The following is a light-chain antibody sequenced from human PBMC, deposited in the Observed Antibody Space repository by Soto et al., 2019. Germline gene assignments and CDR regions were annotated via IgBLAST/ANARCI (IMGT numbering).Light chain of an antibody. CDR3: NSYTSSGTLV. V-gene: IGLV2-14*01. J-gene: IGLJ3*02. CDR1: SSDVGGYNY. CDR2: EVS. Sequence: QSVLTQTASVSGSPGQSITISCTGTSSDVGGYNYVSWYQQHPGKAPKLMINEVSNRPSGVSNRFSGSKSGNTASLTISGLQAEDEADYYCNSYTSSGTLVFGGGTKLTVL.